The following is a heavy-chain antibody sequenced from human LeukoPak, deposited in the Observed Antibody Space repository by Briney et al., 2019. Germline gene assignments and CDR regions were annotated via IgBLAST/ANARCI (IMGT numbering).Heavy chain of an antibody. J-gene: IGHJ5*02. CDR2: IIPIFSTA. CDR3: ARDIRNWFDP. V-gene: IGHV1-69*01. CDR1: GGTFSTYA. Sequence: GSSVKVSCKASGGTFSTYAINWVRQAPGQGLEWMGGIIPIFSTAIYAQKFQGRVTITADESTSTAYMELSSLRSEDTAVYYCARDIRNWFDPWGQGTLVTVSS.